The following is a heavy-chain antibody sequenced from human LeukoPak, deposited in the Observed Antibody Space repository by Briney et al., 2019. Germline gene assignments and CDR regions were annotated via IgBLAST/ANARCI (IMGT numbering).Heavy chain of an antibody. CDR2: IIPIFGTA. V-gene: IGHV1-69*13. Sequence: ASVKVSCKASGGTFSSYAISWVRQAPGQGLEWMGGIIPIFGTANYAQKFQGRVTITADEPTSTAYMELSSLSSEDTAVYYCATYSGSYYVDPFDYWGQGTLVTVSS. CDR3: ATYSGSYYVDPFDY. J-gene: IGHJ4*02. CDR1: GGTFSSYA. D-gene: IGHD1-26*01.